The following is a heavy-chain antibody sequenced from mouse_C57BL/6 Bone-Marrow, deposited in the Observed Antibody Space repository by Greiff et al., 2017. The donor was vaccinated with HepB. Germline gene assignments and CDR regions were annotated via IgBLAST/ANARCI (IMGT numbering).Heavy chain of an antibody. Sequence: EVKLMESEGGLVQPGSSMKLSCTASGFTFSDYYMAWVRQVPEKGLEWVANINYDGSSTYYLDSLKSRFIISRDNAKNILYLQMRSLKSEDTATYYCARGSITTDWYFDVWGTGTTVTVSS. D-gene: IGHD1-1*01. CDR2: INYDGSST. V-gene: IGHV5-16*01. CDR1: GFTFSDYY. CDR3: ARGSITTDWYFDV. J-gene: IGHJ1*03.